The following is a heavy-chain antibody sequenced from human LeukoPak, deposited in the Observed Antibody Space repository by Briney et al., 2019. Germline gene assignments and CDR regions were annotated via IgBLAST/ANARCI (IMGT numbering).Heavy chain of an antibody. CDR3: VRGYYYHYMDV. V-gene: IGHV3-7*01. Sequence: GGSLTLSCAASGFTFNNYCMNWVRQAPGKGLEWVANIKQDGSEKYYVDSVKGRFTISRDNAKNSLYLQMNALRTDDTAVYYCVRGYYYHYMDVWGKGTTVTVSS. CDR1: GFTFNNYC. CDR2: IKQDGSEK. J-gene: IGHJ6*03.